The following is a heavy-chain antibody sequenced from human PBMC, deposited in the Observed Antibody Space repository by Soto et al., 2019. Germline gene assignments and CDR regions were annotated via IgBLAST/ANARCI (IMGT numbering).Heavy chain of an antibody. CDR3: ARDGIGSPFDY. V-gene: IGHV4-61*01. CDR2: IYYSGST. D-gene: IGHD1-26*01. CDR1: GGSISSSSYY. Sequence: PSETLSLTCTVSGGSISSSSYYWSWIRQPPGKGLEWIGYIYYSGSTNYNPSLKSRVTISVDTSKNQFSLKLSSVTAADTAVYYCARDGIGSPFDYWGQGTLVTVSS. J-gene: IGHJ4*02.